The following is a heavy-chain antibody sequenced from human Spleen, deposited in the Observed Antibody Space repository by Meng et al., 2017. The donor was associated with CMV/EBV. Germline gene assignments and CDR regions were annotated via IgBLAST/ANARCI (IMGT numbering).Heavy chain of an antibody. Sequence: QGQLQQWGAALVKPAETLSLTCAVYGGSFSGYYWSWIRQPPGKGLEWIGEINHSGSTNYNPSLKSRVTISVDTSKNQFSLKLSSVTAADTAVYYCARLPWIVPAARPSWSDPWGQGTLVTVSS. D-gene: IGHD2-2*01. CDR1: GGSFSGYY. CDR2: INHSGST. V-gene: IGHV4-34*01. J-gene: IGHJ5*02. CDR3: ARLPWIVPAARPSWSDP.